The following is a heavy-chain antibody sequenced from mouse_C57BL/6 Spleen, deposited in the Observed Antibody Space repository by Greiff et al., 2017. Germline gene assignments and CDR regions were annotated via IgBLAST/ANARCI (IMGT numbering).Heavy chain of an antibody. Sequence: DVHLVESGGGLVQPGGSMKLSCAASGFTFSDAWMDWVRQSPEKGLEWVAEIRNKANNHATYYAESVKGRCTISRDDSKSSVYLQMNSLRAEDTGIYDCILYYEKDRGVDDWGQGTTLTVSS. J-gene: IGHJ2*01. CDR3: ILYYEKDRGVDD. D-gene: IGHD2-4*01. CDR1: GFTFSDAW. CDR2: IRNKANNHAT. V-gene: IGHV6-6*01.